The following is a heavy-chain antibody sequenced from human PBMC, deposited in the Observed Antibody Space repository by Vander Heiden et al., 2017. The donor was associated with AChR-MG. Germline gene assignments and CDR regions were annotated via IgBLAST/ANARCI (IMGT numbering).Heavy chain of an antibody. D-gene: IGHD1-7*01. Sequence: EVQLVQSGAEVKKPGESLKISCKGSGYSFTSYWVGWVRQRPGKGLEWMGIIYPGDSDTRYSPSFQGQVTISADKSISTAYLQWSSLKASDTAMYYCARTPLWNSDYYYGMDVWGQGTTVTVSS. CDR3: ARTPLWNSDYYYGMDV. CDR1: GYSFTSYW. CDR2: IYPGDSDT. J-gene: IGHJ6*02. V-gene: IGHV5-51*01.